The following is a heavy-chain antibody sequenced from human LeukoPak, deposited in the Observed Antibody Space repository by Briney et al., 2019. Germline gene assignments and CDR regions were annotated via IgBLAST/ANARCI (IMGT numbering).Heavy chain of an antibody. CDR2: IYTSGST. CDR3: ARSTYYYGSGSYYNVFYYYYMDV. J-gene: IGHJ6*03. D-gene: IGHD3-10*01. V-gene: IGHV4-4*07. Sequence: SETLSLTCTVSGGSISSFYWSWIRQPAGKGLEWIGRIYTSGSTNYNPSLKSRVTMSLDTSKNQFSLKLSSVTAADTAVYYCARSTYYYGSGSYYNVFYYYYMDVWGKGTTVTVSS. CDR1: GGSISSFY.